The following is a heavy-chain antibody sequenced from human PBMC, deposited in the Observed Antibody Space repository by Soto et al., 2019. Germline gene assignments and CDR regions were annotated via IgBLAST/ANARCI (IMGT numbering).Heavy chain of an antibody. CDR1: GGSISSGGYY. J-gene: IGHJ5*02. CDR2: IYYSGST. V-gene: IGHV4-31*03. Sequence: QVQLQESGPGLVKPSQTLSLTCTVSGGSISSGGYYWSWIRQHPGKGLEWIGYIYYSGSTYYNPSLKSRVTIAVDTSKNQFSLKLSSVTAADTAVYYCTRGLSNPGWFDPWGQGTLVTVSS. D-gene: IGHD4-4*01. CDR3: TRGLSNPGWFDP.